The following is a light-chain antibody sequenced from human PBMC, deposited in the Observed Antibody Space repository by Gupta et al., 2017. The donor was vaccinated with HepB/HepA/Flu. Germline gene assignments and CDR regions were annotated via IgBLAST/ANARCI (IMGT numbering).Light chain of an antibody. J-gene: IGKJ3*01. CDR2: AAS. CDR1: QNISNY. CDR3: QQTYSTPFT. Sequence: DIQMTQSPSSLSASVGDRVTITCRASQNISNYLNWYQERPGKAPKVLIYAASTLQSGVPSRFSGSGSGTDFTLTINSLQAGDFATYFCQQTYSTPFTFVPGTKVEIK. V-gene: IGKV1-39*01.